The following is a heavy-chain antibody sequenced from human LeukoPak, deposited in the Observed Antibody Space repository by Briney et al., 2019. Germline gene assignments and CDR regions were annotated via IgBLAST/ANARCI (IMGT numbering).Heavy chain of an antibody. CDR1: GFTFSSYA. CDR3: ARGQYYYDSSGYYDAFDI. V-gene: IGHV3-30-3*01. Sequence: GGSLGLSCAASGFTFSSYAMHWVRQAPGKGLEWVAVISYDGSNKYYADSVKGRFTISRDNSKNTLYLQMNSLRAEDTAVYYCARGQYYYDSSGYYDAFDIWGQGTMVTVSS. J-gene: IGHJ3*02. CDR2: ISYDGSNK. D-gene: IGHD3-22*01.